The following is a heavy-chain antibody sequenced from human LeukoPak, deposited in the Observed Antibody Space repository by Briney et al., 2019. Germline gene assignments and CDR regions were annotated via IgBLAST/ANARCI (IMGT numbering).Heavy chain of an antibody. V-gene: IGHV4-61*02. D-gene: IGHD5-18*01. CDR2: IYTSGST. Sequence: SQTLSLTCTVSGGSISSGSYYWSWIRQPAGKGLEWIGRIYTSGSTNYNPSLKSRVTISVDTSKNQFSLKLSSVTAADTAVYYCARDGGYSYGLTYYYYYMDVWGKGTTVTVSS. CDR3: ARDGGYSYGLTYYYYYMDV. CDR1: GGSISSGSYY. J-gene: IGHJ6*03.